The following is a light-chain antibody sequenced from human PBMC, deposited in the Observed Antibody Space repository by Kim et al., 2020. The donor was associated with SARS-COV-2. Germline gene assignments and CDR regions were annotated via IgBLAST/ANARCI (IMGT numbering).Light chain of an antibody. Sequence: VPLGQTVRITCQGDSLRIYYATWYQQKPGQAPIVVIYGKNNRPSGIPDRFSGSSSGNTASLTITGTQAGDEADYYCNSRDSNDNVVFGGGTKLTVL. CDR1: SLRIYY. CDR2: GKN. CDR3: NSRDSNDNVV. V-gene: IGLV3-19*01. J-gene: IGLJ2*01.